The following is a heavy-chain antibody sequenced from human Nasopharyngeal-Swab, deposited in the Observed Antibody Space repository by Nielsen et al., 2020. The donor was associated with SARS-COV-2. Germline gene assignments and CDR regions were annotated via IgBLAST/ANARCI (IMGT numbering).Heavy chain of an antibody. CDR3: AKTLNPYCSSTSCYSGGMDV. V-gene: IGHV3-9*01. Sequence: SLKISWAASGFTFDEYAMHWVRQAPGKGLEWVSGISWNSGSIGYADSVKGRFTISRDNAKNSLYLQMNSLRAEDTALYYCAKTLNPYCSSTSCYSGGMDVWGQGTTVTV. CDR2: ISWNSGSI. J-gene: IGHJ6*02. CDR1: GFTFDEYA. D-gene: IGHD2-2*01.